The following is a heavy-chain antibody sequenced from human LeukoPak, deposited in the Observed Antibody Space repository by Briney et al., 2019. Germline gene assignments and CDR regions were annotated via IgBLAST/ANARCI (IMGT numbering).Heavy chain of an antibody. CDR2: IYYSGST. V-gene: IGHV4-39*07. CDR1: GGSISSSSYY. CDR3: ARAPLLDY. Sequence: SETLSLTCTVSGGSISSSSYYWGWIRQPPGKGLEWIGSIYYSGSTYYNPSLKSRVTISVDTSKNQFSLKLSSVTAADTAVYYCARAPLLDYWGQGTLVTVSS. J-gene: IGHJ4*02.